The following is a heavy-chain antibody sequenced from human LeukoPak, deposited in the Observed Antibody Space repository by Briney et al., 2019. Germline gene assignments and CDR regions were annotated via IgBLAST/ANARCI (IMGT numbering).Heavy chain of an antibody. CDR1: GVSISPYY. CDR2: IHTSGSN. D-gene: IGHD3-3*01. CDR3: ARLSAAVHLGAFDL. Sequence: PSETLSLTCAVSGVSISPYYWAWIRQPPGKGLEWIGYIHTSGSNNQYPSLKSRVTISVDKSKNHFPLRLTSVTAADTAVYYCARLSAAVHLGAFDLWGQGTMVTVSS. V-gene: IGHV4-4*09. J-gene: IGHJ3*01.